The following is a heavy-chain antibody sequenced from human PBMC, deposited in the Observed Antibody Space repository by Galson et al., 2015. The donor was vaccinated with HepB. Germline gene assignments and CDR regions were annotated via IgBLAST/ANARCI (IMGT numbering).Heavy chain of an antibody. V-gene: IGHV1-18*04. Sequence: SVKVSCKASGYTFTSYGISWVRQAPGQGLEWMGWISAYNGNTNYAQKLQGRVTMTTDTSTSTAYMELRSLRSDDTAVYYCARSEVAVAGTSVVDYWGQGTLVTVSS. D-gene: IGHD6-19*01. CDR1: GYTFTSYG. J-gene: IGHJ4*02. CDR2: ISAYNGNT. CDR3: ARSEVAVAGTSVVDY.